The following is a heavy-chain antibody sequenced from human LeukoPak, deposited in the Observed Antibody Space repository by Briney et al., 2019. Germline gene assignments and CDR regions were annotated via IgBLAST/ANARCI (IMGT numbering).Heavy chain of an antibody. CDR2: ITYSSSII. CDR1: GFTISSYS. D-gene: IGHD4-17*01. Sequence: GGSLRLSYAASGFTISSYSMNWVRQAPGKGLEWVSYITYSSSIIYYADSVKGRFTISRDNAKNSLYLQMNSLRAEDTAVYYCARGRLHYGDYEKTFDYWGQGTLVTVSS. CDR3: ARGRLHYGDYEKTFDY. J-gene: IGHJ4*02. V-gene: IGHV3-48*01.